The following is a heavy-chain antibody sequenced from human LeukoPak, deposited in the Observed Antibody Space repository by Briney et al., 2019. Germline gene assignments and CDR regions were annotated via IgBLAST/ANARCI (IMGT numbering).Heavy chain of an antibody. CDR3: ARFNYYDSSGYSPNMDV. V-gene: IGHV1-18*01. D-gene: IGHD3-22*01. Sequence: ASVTFSCKASGYTFTSYGISWVRQAPGRGLEWMGWISAYNGNTNYAQKLQGRVTMTTDTSTSTAYMELRSLRSDDTAVYYCARFNYYDSSGYSPNMDVWGKGTTVTISS. CDR2: ISAYNGNT. CDR1: GYTFTSYG. J-gene: IGHJ6*03.